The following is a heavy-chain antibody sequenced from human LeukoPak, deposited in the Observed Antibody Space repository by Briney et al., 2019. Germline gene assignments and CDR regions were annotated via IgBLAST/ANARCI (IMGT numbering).Heavy chain of an antibody. CDR1: GYTFTGYY. V-gene: IGHV1-2*02. CDR2: INPNSGGT. J-gene: IGHJ3*02. Sequence: GASVKVSCKASGYTFTGYYMHWVRQAPGQGLEWMGWINPNSGGTNYAQKFQGRVTMTRDTSISTAYMELSRLRSDDTAVYYCARCNYYDSSGYYCDAFDIWGQGTMVTVSS. D-gene: IGHD3-22*01. CDR3: ARCNYYDSSGYYCDAFDI.